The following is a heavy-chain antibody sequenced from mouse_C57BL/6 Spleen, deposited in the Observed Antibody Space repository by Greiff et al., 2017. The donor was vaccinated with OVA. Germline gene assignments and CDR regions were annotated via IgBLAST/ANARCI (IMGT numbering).Heavy chain of an antibody. CDR2: IDPENGDT. V-gene: IGHV14-4*01. Sequence: EVKLQESGAELVRPGASVKLSCTASGFNIKDDYMHWVKQRPEQGLEWIGWIDPENGDTEYASKFQGKATITADTSSNTAYLQLSSLTSEDTAVYYCTTWDYDSFDYWGQGTTLTVSS. CDR3: TTWDYDSFDY. D-gene: IGHD2-4*01. J-gene: IGHJ2*01. CDR1: GFNIKDDY.